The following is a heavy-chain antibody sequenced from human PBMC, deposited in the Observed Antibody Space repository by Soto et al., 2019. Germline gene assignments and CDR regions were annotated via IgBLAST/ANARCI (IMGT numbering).Heavy chain of an antibody. Sequence: EVQLVESGGGLVKPGGSLRLSCAASGFTFSSYSMNWVRQAPGNGLEWVSSISSSSSYIYYADSVKGRFTISRDNAKNSLYLQMNSLRAEDTAVYYCARDKYDILTGCFDYWGQGTLVTVSS. J-gene: IGHJ4*02. D-gene: IGHD3-9*01. CDR3: ARDKYDILTGCFDY. CDR1: GFTFSSYS. CDR2: ISSSSSYI. V-gene: IGHV3-21*01.